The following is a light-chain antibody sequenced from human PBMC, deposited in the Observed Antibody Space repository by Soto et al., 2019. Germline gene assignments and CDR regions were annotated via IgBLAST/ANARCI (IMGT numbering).Light chain of an antibody. Sequence: EVVMTQSPATLSVSAGERVSLSCRASQTVDSHLAWYQQKPGQAPRLLIYGTDTRANGIPARFSGGGSGTEFPLTISSLQSEEFAVYYCQQYDKWPLTFGGGTKVEIK. CDR3: QQYDKWPLT. V-gene: IGKV3-15*01. J-gene: IGKJ4*01. CDR1: QTVDSH. CDR2: GTD.